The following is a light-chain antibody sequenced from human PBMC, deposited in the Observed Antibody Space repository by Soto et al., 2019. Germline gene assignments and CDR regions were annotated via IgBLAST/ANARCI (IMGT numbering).Light chain of an antibody. Sequence: EIVMTQSPATLSVSPGERATLSCRASQSVNSNLAWYRQKPGQAPRLLISDASTRATGVPARFSCSGSGTEFTLPISSLQSEDSGIYYCQQYIFWPPLTFGGGTKVEIK. CDR2: DAS. J-gene: IGKJ4*01. V-gene: IGKV3-15*01. CDR1: QSVNSN. CDR3: QQYIFWPPLT.